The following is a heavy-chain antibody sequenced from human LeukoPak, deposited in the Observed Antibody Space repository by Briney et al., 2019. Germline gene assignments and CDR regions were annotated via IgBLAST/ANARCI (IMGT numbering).Heavy chain of an antibody. CDR2: IYYSGST. CDR1: GGSISSSSYY. V-gene: IGHV4-39*07. CDR3: ARDRLRVTAILYYYGMDV. D-gene: IGHD2-21*02. J-gene: IGHJ6*02. Sequence: SETLSLTCTVSGGSISSSSYYWGWIRQPPGKGLEWIGSIYYSGSTYYNPSLKSRVTISVDTSKNQFSLKLSSVTAADTAVYYCARDRLRVTAILYYYGMDVWGQGTTVTVSS.